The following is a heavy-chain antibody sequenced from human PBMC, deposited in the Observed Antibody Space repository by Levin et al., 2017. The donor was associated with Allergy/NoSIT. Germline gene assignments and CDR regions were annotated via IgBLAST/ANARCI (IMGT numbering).Heavy chain of an antibody. V-gene: IGHV5-51*01. Sequence: GESLKISCKGSGYRFSDFWIAWVRQMPGKGLEWMGIIYPGDSDTRNSPSFQGQVTISADKSINTAYLQWSSLKASDTAMYYCARQRGSLAGAFDLWGQGTMVTVSS. CDR2: IYPGDSDT. J-gene: IGHJ3*01. CDR1: GYRFSDFW. CDR3: ARQRGSLAGAFDL. D-gene: IGHD6-19*01.